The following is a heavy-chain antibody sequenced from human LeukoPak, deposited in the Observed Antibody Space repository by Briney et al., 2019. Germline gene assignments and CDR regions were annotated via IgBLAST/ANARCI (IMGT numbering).Heavy chain of an antibody. Sequence: GGSLRLSCAASGFTFSSYSMNWVRQAPGKGLEWVSSISSSSSYIYYADSVKGRFTISRDNSKNTLYLQMNSLKTEDTAVYHCITGIRSGYYGYWGQGTLVTVSS. V-gene: IGHV3-21*03. J-gene: IGHJ4*02. CDR2: ISSSSSYI. D-gene: IGHD3-22*01. CDR3: ITGIRSGYYGY. CDR1: GFTFSSYS.